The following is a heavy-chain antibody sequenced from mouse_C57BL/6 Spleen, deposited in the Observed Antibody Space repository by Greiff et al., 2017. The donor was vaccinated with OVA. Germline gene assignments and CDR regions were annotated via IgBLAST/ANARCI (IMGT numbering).Heavy chain of an antibody. CDR2: ISSCSSTI. CDR1: GFTFSDYG. V-gene: IGHV5-17*01. J-gene: IGHJ2*01. Sequence: DVMLVESGGGLVKPGGSLKLSCAASGFTFSDYGMHWVRQAPEKGLEWVAYISSCSSTIYYADTVKGRFTISRDNAKNTLFLQMTSLRSEDTAMYYCARLDFDYWGQGTTLTVSS. CDR3: ARLDFDY.